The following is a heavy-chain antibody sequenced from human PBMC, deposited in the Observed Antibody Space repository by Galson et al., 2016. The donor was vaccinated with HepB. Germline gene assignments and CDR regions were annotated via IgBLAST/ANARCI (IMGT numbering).Heavy chain of an antibody. V-gene: IGHV1-3*03. CDR3: ARTRYDGYDYNYYYSAVDV. CDR2: INTANGNT. Sequence: SVKVSCKASGYAFTAFSMHLVRQAPGQRPEWVGWINTANGNTKYSQDFQGRVTINRDRSETTVSLELHSLRSEDMAVYYCARTRYDGYDYNYYYSAVDVWGQGTSVTVSS. D-gene: IGHD5-12*01. J-gene: IGHJ6*02. CDR1: GYAFTAFS.